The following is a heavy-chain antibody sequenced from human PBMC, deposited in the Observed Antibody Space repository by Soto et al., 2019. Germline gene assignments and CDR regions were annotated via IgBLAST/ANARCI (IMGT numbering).Heavy chain of an antibody. CDR3: ARVYSGSYSDY. J-gene: IGHJ4*02. V-gene: IGHV4-4*02. CDR1: GDSISSSNW. D-gene: IGHD1-26*01. CDR2: IYHRGST. Sequence: PSETLSLTCAVSGDSISSSNWWTWVRQPPGKGLEWIGEIYHRGSTNYNPSLKSRVTISVDKSKDQFSLRLTSVTAADTAVYYCARVYSGSYSDYWGQGTLVT.